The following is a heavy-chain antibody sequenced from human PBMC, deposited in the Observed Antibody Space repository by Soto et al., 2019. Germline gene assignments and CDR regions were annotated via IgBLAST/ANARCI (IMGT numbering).Heavy chain of an antibody. CDR3: ARLVAYYYGMDV. D-gene: IGHD2-15*01. CDR1: GFTFSSYS. CDR2: ISSSSSYI. Sequence: PGGSLRLSCAASGFTFSSYSMNWVRQAPGKGLEWVSSISSSSSYIYYADSVKGRFTISRDNAKNSLYLQMNSLRAEDTAVYYCARLVAYYYGMDVWGQGTTVTVSS. V-gene: IGHV3-21*01. J-gene: IGHJ6*02.